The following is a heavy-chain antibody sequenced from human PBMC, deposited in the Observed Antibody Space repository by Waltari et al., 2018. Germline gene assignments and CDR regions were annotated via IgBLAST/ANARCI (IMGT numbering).Heavy chain of an antibody. Sequence: EVQVVESGGGLVQPGGSLKLSCATSGFSFSGSTIHWVRQTSGRGLEWVGRNRRQPFNYATAYSESVKGRFTISRDDSKNTAYLQMNNLMTEDTAVYYCSGGEVTGTDFWGQGTLVTVSS. CDR3: SGGEVTGTDF. D-gene: IGHD1-1*01. V-gene: IGHV3-73*01. J-gene: IGHJ4*02. CDR2: NRRQPFNYAT. CDR1: GFSFSGST.